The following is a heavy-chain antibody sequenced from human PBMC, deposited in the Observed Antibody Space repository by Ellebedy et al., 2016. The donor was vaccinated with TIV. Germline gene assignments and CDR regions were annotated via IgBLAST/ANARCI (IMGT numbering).Heavy chain of an antibody. Sequence: MPGGSLRLSCAVYGGSFTGYYWTWIRQPPGKGLEWIGEIHHSGITYYNPSLRSRVTVSEDTSKNQFSLKLSSVTAADTAVYYCARARETTSCDYWGQGTLVTVSS. D-gene: IGHD1-14*01. V-gene: IGHV4-34*01. CDR1: GGSFTGYY. CDR3: ARARETTSCDY. J-gene: IGHJ4*02. CDR2: IHHSGIT.